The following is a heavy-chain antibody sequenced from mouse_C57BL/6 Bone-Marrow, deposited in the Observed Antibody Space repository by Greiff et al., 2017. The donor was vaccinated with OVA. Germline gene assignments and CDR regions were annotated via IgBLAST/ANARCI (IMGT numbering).Heavy chain of an antibody. V-gene: IGHV1-82*01. D-gene: IGHD1-1*01. J-gene: IGHJ2*01. CDR2: IYHGDGDT. CDR3: ARYYGSRNYFDY. CDR1: GYAFSSSW. Sequence: QVQLQQSGPELVKPGVSVKISCKASGYAFSSSWMNWVKQRPGKGLEWIGRIYHGDGDTNDNGKFKGKATLTADKSSSTAYMQLSSLTSEDSAVYFCARYYGSRNYFDYWGQGTTLTVSS.